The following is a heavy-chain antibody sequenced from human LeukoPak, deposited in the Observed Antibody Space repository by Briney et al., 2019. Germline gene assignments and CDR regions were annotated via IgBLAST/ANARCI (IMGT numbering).Heavy chain of an antibody. CDR3: ARGSSGSSLDWFDP. J-gene: IGHJ5*02. V-gene: IGHV3-53*04. D-gene: IGHD6-19*01. Sequence: GGSLRLSCAASGFTFSSYAMSWVRQAPGKGLEWVSVIYSGGSTYYADSVKGRFTISRHNSKNTLYLQMNSLRAEDTAVYYCARGSSGSSLDWFDPWGQGTLVTVSS. CDR1: GFTFSSYA. CDR2: IYSGGST.